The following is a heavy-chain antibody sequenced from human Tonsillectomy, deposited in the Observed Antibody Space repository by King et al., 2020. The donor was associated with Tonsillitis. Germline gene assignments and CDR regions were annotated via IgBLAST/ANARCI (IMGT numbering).Heavy chain of an antibody. D-gene: IGHD3-3*01. CDR3: ARPIFGVVSGAFDI. CDR1: GFTFSNYG. J-gene: IGHJ3*02. CDR2: IPYDGSNK. Sequence: VQLVESGGGVVQPGRSLRLSCAASGFTFSNYGMHWVRQAPGKGLDWVAVIPYDGSNKYYAYSVKGRFTISRDNSKNTLYLQMNSLRAEDTAVYYCARPIFGVVSGAFDIWGQGTVVTVSS. V-gene: IGHV3-30*03.